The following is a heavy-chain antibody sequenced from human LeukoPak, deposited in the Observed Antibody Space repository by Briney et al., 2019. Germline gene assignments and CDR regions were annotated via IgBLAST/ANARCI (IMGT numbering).Heavy chain of an antibody. Sequence: ASVKDSCQVSGYTLTELSMHWVRQAPGKGLEWMGGFDPEDGETIYAQKFQGRVTMTEDTSTDTAYMELSSLRSEDTAVYYCATYLSSGYTYWGQGTLVTVSS. D-gene: IGHD3-22*01. CDR3: ATYLSSGYTY. J-gene: IGHJ4*02. V-gene: IGHV1-24*01. CDR2: FDPEDGET. CDR1: GYTLTELS.